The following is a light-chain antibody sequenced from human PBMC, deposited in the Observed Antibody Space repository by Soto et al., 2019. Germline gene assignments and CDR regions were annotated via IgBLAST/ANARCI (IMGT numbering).Light chain of an antibody. CDR1: QSVSSY. J-gene: IGKJ3*01. Sequence: EIVLTQSPATLSLSPGERATLSCRASQSVSSYLAWYQQNPGQAPRLLIYDASNRATGIPARFSGSGSGTDLALTISRLEPEDFAVYYCQQRSNWPPTFGPGTKVDIK. CDR3: QQRSNWPPT. V-gene: IGKV3-11*01. CDR2: DAS.